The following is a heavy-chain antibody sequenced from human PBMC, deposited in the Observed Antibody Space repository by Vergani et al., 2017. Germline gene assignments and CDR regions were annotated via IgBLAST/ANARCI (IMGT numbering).Heavy chain of an antibody. D-gene: IGHD2-2*01. J-gene: IGHJ6*03. CDR3: ARGGDYIVPAAKGYYYYYYMDV. CDR1: GGTFSSYA. CDR2: IIPIFGTA. Sequence: QVQLVQSGAEVKKPGSSVKVSCKASGGTFSSYAISWVRQAPGQGLEWMGGIIPIFGTANYAQKFQGRVTITADESTSTAYMELSSLRSEDTAVDYCARGGDYIVPAAKGYYYYYYMDVWGKGTTVTVSS. V-gene: IGHV1-69*01.